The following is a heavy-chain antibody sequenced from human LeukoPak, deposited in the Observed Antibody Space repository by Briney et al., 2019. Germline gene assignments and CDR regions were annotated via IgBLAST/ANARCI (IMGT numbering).Heavy chain of an antibody. J-gene: IGHJ4*02. V-gene: IGHV3-21*01. Sequence: PGGSLRLSCAASGFTFSTYSMNWVRQAPGKGLEWVSSISSSSSYIYYADSVKGRFTISRDNSKNTLYLQMNSLRAEDTAVYYCANHLGSGWSFHYWGQGTLVTVSS. CDR2: ISSSSSYI. D-gene: IGHD6-19*01. CDR3: ANHLGSGWSFHY. CDR1: GFTFSTYS.